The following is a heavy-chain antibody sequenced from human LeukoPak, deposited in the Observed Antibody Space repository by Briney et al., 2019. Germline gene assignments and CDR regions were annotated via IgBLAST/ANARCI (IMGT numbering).Heavy chain of an antibody. CDR3: ARDEIGRYYFDY. V-gene: IGHV3-48*03. CDR1: GFTFSSFE. CDR2: ISSSGSTI. Sequence: GGSLRLSCAGSGFTFSSFEMNWVRQAPGKGLEWVSFISSSGSTIYHADSVKGRFTISRDNAKNSLYLQMNSLRAEDTAVYYCARDEIGRYYFDYWGQGTLVTVSS. J-gene: IGHJ4*02. D-gene: IGHD1-26*01.